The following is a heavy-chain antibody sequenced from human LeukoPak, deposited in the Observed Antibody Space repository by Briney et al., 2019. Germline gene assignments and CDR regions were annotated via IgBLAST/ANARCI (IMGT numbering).Heavy chain of an antibody. V-gene: IGHV4-59*08. J-gene: IGHJ4*02. CDR1: GGSLRSYY. Sequence: SETLSLTCTVSGGSLRSYYRSWIRQPPGKGLEWIGYIYYSGGTNYNPSLKSRVTISVDTSKNQFSLKMTSVTAADTAVYYCARIEGDNSLDYWGQGTLVTVSS. D-gene: IGHD3-16*01. CDR2: IYYSGGT. CDR3: ARIEGDNSLDY.